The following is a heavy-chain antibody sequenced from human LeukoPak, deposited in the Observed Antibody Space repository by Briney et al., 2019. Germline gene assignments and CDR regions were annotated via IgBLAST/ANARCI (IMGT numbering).Heavy chain of an antibody. Sequence: GGSLRLSCAASGFNVSDDYMTWVRQAPGKGLEWVSVFYTSGRSDYVDSVKGRFNISRDNTKNTVYLQMNSLTVEDTAVYYCARDRVYGSGIRTWGQGTLVTVSS. CDR1: GFNVSDDY. CDR3: ARDRVYGSGIRT. D-gene: IGHD3-10*01. CDR2: FYTSGRS. J-gene: IGHJ4*02. V-gene: IGHV3-66*01.